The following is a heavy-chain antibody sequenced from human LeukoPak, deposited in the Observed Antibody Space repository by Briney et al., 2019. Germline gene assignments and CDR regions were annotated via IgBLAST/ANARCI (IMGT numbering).Heavy chain of an antibody. CDR3: AKGGDKYSYGEPDY. V-gene: IGHV3-23*01. J-gene: IGHJ4*02. D-gene: IGHD5-18*01. Sequence: GGSLRLSCAASGFTFISYAMSWVRQAPGKGLEWVSAISGGTDSTYYSDSVKGRFTISRDNSKNTLYLQMNTLRAEDTAVYYCAKGGDKYSYGEPDYWGQGTLVTVSS. CDR1: GFTFISYA. CDR2: ISGGTDST.